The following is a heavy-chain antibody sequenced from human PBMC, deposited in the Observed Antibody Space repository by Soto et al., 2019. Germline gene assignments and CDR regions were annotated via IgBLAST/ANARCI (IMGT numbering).Heavy chain of an antibody. Sequence: SETLSLSCTVSGGSISSYYWSWIRQPPGKGLESIGYIYYSGSTNYNPSLKSRVTISVDTTKNQFSLKLSSVTAADTAVYYCARGTNCYGSSRSYDAFDNWGQGTMVTVSS. D-gene: IGHD3-22*01. CDR2: IYYSGST. J-gene: IGHJ3*02. CDR1: GGSISSYY. CDR3: ARGTNCYGSSRSYDAFDN. V-gene: IGHV4-59*01.